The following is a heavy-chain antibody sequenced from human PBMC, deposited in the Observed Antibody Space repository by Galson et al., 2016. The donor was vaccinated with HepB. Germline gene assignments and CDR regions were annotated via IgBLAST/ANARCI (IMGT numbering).Heavy chain of an antibody. V-gene: IGHV3-23*01. CDR2: LNGTGTIT. Sequence: SLRLSCAASGLSFSPYAVSLVRQSPGKGLELVSALNGTGTITKYADYVKGRFTISRDNSKNTMYLQVNSLRAEDTAVYYCARGGLGNYYAYGMDVWGHGTTVTVSS. D-gene: IGHD3/OR15-3a*01. CDR3: ARGGLGNYYAYGMDV. J-gene: IGHJ6*02. CDR1: GLSFSPYA.